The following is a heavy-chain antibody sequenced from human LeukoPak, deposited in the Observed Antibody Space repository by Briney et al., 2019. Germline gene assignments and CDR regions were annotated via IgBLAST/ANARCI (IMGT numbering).Heavy chain of an antibody. CDR3: AHKGRGSGRYTM. CDR1: GDSIRSYYW. V-gene: IGHV2-5*01. D-gene: IGHD3-10*01. J-gene: IGHJ4*02. CDR2: TYWNNDK. Sequence: TLSLTCTVSGDSIRSYYWSWIRQPPGKALEWLAVTYWNNDKSYSPSLKSRLTIARDTSKSQVVLSMTNMDPVDTATYFCAHKGRGSGRYTMWGQGTLVTVSS.